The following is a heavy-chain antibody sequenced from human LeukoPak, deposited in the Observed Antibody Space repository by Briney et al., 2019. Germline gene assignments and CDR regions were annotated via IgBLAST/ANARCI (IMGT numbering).Heavy chain of an antibody. CDR1: GFTFSFHS. Sequence: PGGSLRLSCAASGFTFSFHSMNWVRQAPGKGLEWVSYIGTSGSTKHYADSVKGRFTISRDNSKNTLYLQMNSLRDEDTAVYYCARGLRITSAGHFLDYWGQGTLVTVSS. D-gene: IGHD6-13*01. CDR3: ARGLRITSAGHFLDY. CDR2: IGTSGSTK. J-gene: IGHJ4*02. V-gene: IGHV3-48*02.